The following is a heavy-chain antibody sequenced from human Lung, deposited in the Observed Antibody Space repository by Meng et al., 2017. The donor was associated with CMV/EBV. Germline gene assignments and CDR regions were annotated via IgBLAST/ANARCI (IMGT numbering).Heavy chain of an antibody. CDR2: VVYSGTT. D-gene: IGHD1-14*01. CDR1: GGPLSSSSYY. V-gene: IGHV4-39*01. CDR3: ARHHHSPTFDY. J-gene: IGHJ4*02. Sequence: PEQRGVGPGRVEPSETLSLTCTVSGGPLSSSSYYWAWIRHHPGEGLEWIGSVVYSGTTYYTSSLKSRVSISVDTSKNQFSLKLSSVTAADTAVYYCARHHHSPTFDYWGQGTLVTVSS.